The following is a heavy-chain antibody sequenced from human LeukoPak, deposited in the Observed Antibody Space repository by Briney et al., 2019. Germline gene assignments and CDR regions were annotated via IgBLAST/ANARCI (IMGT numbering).Heavy chain of an antibody. Sequence: GRSLRPSCAASGFTFSSYGMHWVRQAPGKGLEWVSSISTSSIYIYYADSVKGRFTISRDNAKNSLYLQMNSLRAEDTAVYYCARAASTAAFDIWGQGTMVTVSS. CDR2: ISTSSIYI. V-gene: IGHV3-21*01. CDR3: ARAASTAAFDI. J-gene: IGHJ3*02. CDR1: GFTFSSYG.